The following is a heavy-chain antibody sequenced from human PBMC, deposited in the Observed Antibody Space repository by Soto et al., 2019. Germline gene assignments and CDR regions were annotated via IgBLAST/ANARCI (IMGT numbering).Heavy chain of an antibody. D-gene: IGHD6-19*01. Sequence: QVQLLESGPGLVKTSGTLSLTCDVSGDSVSSPYWWCWVRQPPGKGLEWIGEVYHTGTTSYNPSLRSRVTISMDKSNNQFSLDLSSVTAADTAVYYCARSAGWYAVHSWGPGTLVTVSS. CDR3: ARSAGWYAVHS. V-gene: IGHV4-4*02. CDR1: GDSVSSPYW. J-gene: IGHJ4*02. CDR2: VYHTGTT.